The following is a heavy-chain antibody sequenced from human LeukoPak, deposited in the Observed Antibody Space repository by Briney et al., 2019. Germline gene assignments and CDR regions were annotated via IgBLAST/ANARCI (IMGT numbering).Heavy chain of an antibody. J-gene: IGHJ4*02. V-gene: IGHV1-69*04. CDR2: IIPILGIA. D-gene: IGHD3-22*01. CDR1: GGTFSSYA. CDR3: ARDLGYDSSGYLPGFDY. Sequence: SVKVSCKASGGTFSSYAISWVRQAPGQGLEWMGRIIPILGIANYAQKFQGRGTITADKSTSTAYMELSSLRSEDTAVYYCARDLGYDSSGYLPGFDYWGQGTLVTVSS.